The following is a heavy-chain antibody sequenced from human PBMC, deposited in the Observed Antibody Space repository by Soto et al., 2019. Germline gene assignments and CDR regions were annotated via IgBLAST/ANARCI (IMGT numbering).Heavy chain of an antibody. Sequence: QVQLVQSGAEVKKPGASVKVSCKASGYTFTSYDINWVRQATGQGLEWMGWMNPNSGNTGYAQKFQGRVTMTRNTSISTAYMELSSLRSEDTAVYYCARGRRTRGSIMITFGKGGNNWFDPWGQGTLVTVSS. V-gene: IGHV1-8*01. D-gene: IGHD3-16*01. CDR2: MNPNSGNT. J-gene: IGHJ5*02. CDR1: GYTFTSYD. CDR3: ARGRRTRGSIMITFGKGGNNWFDP.